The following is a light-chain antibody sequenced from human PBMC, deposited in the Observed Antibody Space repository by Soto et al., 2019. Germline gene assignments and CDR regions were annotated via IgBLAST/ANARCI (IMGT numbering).Light chain of an antibody. J-gene: IGKJ4*01. CDR1: QSVSSTY. CDR2: GAS. Sequence: EIVSTQSPGTLSLSPGERAALSCRASQSVSSTYLAWYQQKPGQAPRLLIYGASSRAAGVPDRFSGSGSGTDFTLTISRLEPEDFAVYHCQQFGSSLALTFGGGTKVDI. CDR3: QQFGSSLALT. V-gene: IGKV3-20*01.